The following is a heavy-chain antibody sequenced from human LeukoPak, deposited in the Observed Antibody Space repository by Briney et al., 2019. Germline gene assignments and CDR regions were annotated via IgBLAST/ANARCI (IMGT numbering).Heavy chain of an antibody. Sequence: GGSLRLSCAASGFTVSSNYMSWVRQAPGKGLEWVSVIYSGGSTYYADSVKGRFTISRDNSKNTLYLQMNSLRAEDTAVYYCARGPFIDYYYYMDVWGKGTTVTVSS. CDR2: IYSGGST. J-gene: IGHJ6*03. D-gene: IGHD3/OR15-3a*01. CDR1: GFTVSSNY. CDR3: ARGPFIDYYYYMDV. V-gene: IGHV3-66*02.